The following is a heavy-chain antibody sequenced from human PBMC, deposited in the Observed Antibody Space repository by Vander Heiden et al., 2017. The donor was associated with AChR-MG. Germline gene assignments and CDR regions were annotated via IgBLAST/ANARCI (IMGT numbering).Heavy chain of an antibody. J-gene: IGHJ2*01. D-gene: IGHD1-1*01. CDR2: IIPIFGTA. CDR1: GGTFRSYA. CDR3: ASSRFDGYWKSGYFDL. V-gene: IGHV1-69*06. Sequence: QVQLVQSGAVVTNPASSAMVYRKAAGGTFRSYAISWVRHAPGQGLEWMGGIIPIFGTANYAQKFQGRVTITADKSTSTAYMELSSLRSEDTAVYCCASSRFDGYWKSGYFDLWGRGTLVTVSS.